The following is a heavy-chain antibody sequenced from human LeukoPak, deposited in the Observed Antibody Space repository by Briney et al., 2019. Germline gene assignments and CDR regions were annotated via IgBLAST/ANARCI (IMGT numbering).Heavy chain of an antibody. V-gene: IGHV3-49*04. D-gene: IGHD3-22*01. J-gene: IGHJ4*02. Sequence: QPGRSLRLSCTASGLTFGDYAMSWVRQAPGKGLEWVGFIRSKAYGRTTEYAASVKGRFTISRDDSKSIAYLQMNSLKTEDTAVYYCTREGTSGYFHYFDYWGQGTLVTVSS. CDR2: IRSKAYGRTT. CDR1: GLTFGDYA. CDR3: TREGTSGYFHYFDY.